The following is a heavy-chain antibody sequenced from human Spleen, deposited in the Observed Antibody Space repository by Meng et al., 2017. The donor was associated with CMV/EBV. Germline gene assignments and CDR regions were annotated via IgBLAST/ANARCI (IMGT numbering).Heavy chain of an antibody. CDR1: GLSLTICS. J-gene: IGHJ5*02. D-gene: IGHD1-26*01. CDR2: LSYDRNIQ. CDR3: ARGSGTYSYSWFDP. Sequence: SGLSLTICSMHWLPQAPGRGLEWVAVLSYDRNIQYFEDSVKGRFTISRDNSMDTLSLQMNSLRAEDTAVYYCARGSGTYSYSWFDPWGQGTLVTVSS. V-gene: IGHV3-30*04.